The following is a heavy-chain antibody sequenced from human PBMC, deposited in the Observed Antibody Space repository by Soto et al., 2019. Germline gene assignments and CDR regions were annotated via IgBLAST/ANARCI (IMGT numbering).Heavy chain of an antibody. CDR3: AKGLRRGGDPYYFDY. D-gene: IGHD2-21*02. J-gene: IGHJ4*02. CDR2: ISGSGGST. CDR1: GVTFSSYA. Sequence: GGSLRLSCAASGVTFSSYAMSWVRQAPGKGLEWVSAISGSGGSTYYADSVKGRFTISRDNSKNTLYLQMNSLRAEDTAVYYCAKGLRRGGDPYYFDYWGQGTLVTVSS. V-gene: IGHV3-23*01.